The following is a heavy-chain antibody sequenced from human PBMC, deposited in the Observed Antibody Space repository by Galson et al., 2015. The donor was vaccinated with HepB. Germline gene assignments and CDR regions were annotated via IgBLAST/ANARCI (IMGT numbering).Heavy chain of an antibody. D-gene: IGHD5-18*01. V-gene: IGHV3-30-3*01. J-gene: IGHJ4*02. CDR1: GFTFSSYA. CDR2: ISYDGSNK. CDR3: ARTRGYSSLGNLDY. Sequence: SLRLSCAASGFTFSSYAMHWVRQAPGKGLEWVAVISYDGSNKYYADSVKGRFTISRDNSKNTLYLQMNSLRAEDTAVYYCARTRGYSSLGNLDYWGQGTLVTVSS.